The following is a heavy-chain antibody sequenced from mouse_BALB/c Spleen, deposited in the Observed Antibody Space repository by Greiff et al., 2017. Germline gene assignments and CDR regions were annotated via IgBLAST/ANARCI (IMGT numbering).Heavy chain of an antibody. D-gene: IGHD2-1*01. CDR2: IYPGDGDT. V-gene: IGHV1-87*01. CDR3: ARGGNGNYAMDY. J-gene: IGHJ4*01. Sequence: QVQLKQSGAELARPGASVKLSCKASGYTFTSYWIQWVKQRPGQGLEWIGAIYPGDGDTRYTQKFKGKATLTADKSSSTAYMQLSSLASEDSAVYYCARGGNGNYAMDYWGQGTSVTVSS. CDR1: GYTFTSYW.